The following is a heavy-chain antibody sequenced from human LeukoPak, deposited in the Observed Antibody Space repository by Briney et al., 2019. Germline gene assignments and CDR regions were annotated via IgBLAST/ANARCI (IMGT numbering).Heavy chain of an antibody. Sequence: GASVKVSCKASGYTFTGYYMHWVRQAPGQGLEWMGWINPNSGGTNYAQKFQGRVTMTRDTSISTAYMELSRLRSDDTAVYYCAKANGGYSYGFAFDIWGQGTMVTVSS. CDR1: GYTFTGYY. CDR2: INPNSGGT. D-gene: IGHD5-18*01. J-gene: IGHJ3*02. CDR3: AKANGGYSYGFAFDI. V-gene: IGHV1-2*02.